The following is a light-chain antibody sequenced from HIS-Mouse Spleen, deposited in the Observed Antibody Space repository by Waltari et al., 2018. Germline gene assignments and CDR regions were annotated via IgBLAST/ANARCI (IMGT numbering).Light chain of an antibody. CDR3: QQYNNWPYT. V-gene: IGKV3-15*01. J-gene: IGKJ2*01. CDR1: QSVSSN. CDR2: GAS. Sequence: PATLSVSPGERATLSCRASQSVSSNLAWYQQKPGQAPRLLIYGASTRATGIPARFSGSGSGTEFTLTISSMQSEDFAVYYCQQYNNWPYTFGQGTKLEIK.